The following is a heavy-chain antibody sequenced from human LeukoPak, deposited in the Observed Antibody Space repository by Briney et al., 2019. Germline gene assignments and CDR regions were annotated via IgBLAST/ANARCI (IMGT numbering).Heavy chain of an antibody. CDR1: GYIFTGYY. Sequence: ASVKVSCKASGYIFTGYYMHWVRQAPGQGLEWMGWINPNSGDTNYAQKFQGRVTMTRDTSISTAYMELSRLRSDDTAVYYCAREIIAAAVVPNWFDPWGQGTLVTVSS. J-gene: IGHJ5*02. CDR2: INPNSGDT. D-gene: IGHD6-13*01. V-gene: IGHV1-2*02. CDR3: AREIIAAAVVPNWFDP.